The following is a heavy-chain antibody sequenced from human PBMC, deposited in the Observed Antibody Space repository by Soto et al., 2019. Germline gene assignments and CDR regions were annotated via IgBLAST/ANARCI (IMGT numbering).Heavy chain of an antibody. CDR3: ARRGYSSSWYYYYYYGMDV. CDR1: GYTFTSYD. CDR2: MNPNSGNT. D-gene: IGHD6-13*01. J-gene: IGHJ6*02. Sequence: QVQLVQSGAEVKKPGASVKVSCKASGYTFTSYDINWVRQATGQGLEWMGWMNPNSGNTGYAQKFQGRVTMTRNTPISTAYMELSSLRSEDTAVYYRARRGYSSSWYYYYYYGMDVWGQGTTVTVSS. V-gene: IGHV1-8*01.